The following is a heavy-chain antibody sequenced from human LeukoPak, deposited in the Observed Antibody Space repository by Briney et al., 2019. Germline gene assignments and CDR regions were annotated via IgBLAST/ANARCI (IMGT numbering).Heavy chain of an antibody. CDR2: IRSKAYGGTT. CDR1: GFTFSDYA. D-gene: IGHD3-22*01. J-gene: IGHJ4*02. Sequence: GGSLRLSCTASGFTFSDYAMSWFRQAPGKGLEWVGFIRSKAYGGTTEYAASVKGRFTISRDDSKSIAYLQMNSLKTEDTAVYYCTREWLVLDYWGQGTLVTVSS. CDR3: TREWLVLDY. V-gene: IGHV3-49*03.